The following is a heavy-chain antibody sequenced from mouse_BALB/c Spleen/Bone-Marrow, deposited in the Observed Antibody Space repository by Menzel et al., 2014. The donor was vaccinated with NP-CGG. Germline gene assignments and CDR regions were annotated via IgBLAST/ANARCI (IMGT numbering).Heavy chain of an antibody. D-gene: IGHD2-14*01. CDR2: ISSGGSYT. Sequence: EVKVEESGGGLVKPGGSLKLSCAASGFTFSSCAMSWVRQTPEKRLEWVATISSGGSYTYCLDSVKGRFTISRDNAKNTPYLQMSSLRSKDTAMYYCARAGRYDGNFDYWGQGTTLTVSS. J-gene: IGHJ2*01. CDR1: GFTFSSCA. V-gene: IGHV5-9-1*01. CDR3: ARAGRYDGNFDY.